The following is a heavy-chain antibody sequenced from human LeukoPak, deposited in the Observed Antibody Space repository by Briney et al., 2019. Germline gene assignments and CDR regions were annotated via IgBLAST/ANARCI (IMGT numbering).Heavy chain of an antibody. D-gene: IGHD2-2*01. J-gene: IGHJ6*02. CDR2: IWYDGSNK. Sequence: PGRSLRLSCAASGFTFSSYGMHWVRQAPGKGLEWVAVIWYDGSNKYYADSVKGRSTISRDNSKNTLHLQMSSLRAEDTAVYYCARDLGYCSSTSCYHYGMDVWGQGTTVTVSS. CDR3: ARDLGYCSSTSCYHYGMDV. V-gene: IGHV3-33*01. CDR1: GFTFSSYG.